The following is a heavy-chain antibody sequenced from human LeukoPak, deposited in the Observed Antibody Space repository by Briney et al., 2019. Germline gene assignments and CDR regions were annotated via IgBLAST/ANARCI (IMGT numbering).Heavy chain of an antibody. CDR3: ARDLRGNYGILDY. V-gene: IGHV4-61*02. J-gene: IGHJ4*02. CDR2: IYTSGST. CDR1: GGSISSGDYY. D-gene: IGHD4-11*01. Sequence: SETLSLTCTVYGGSISSGDYYWSWIRQPAGKGLEWIGRIYTSGSTNYNPSLKSRVTISVDAAKNQFSLKLSSVTAADTAVYYCARDLRGNYGILDYWGQGTLVTVSS.